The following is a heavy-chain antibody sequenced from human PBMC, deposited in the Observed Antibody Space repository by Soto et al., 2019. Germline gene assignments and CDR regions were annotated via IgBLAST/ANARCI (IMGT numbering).Heavy chain of an antibody. CDR2: IGASGDIT. CDR1: GFSFTNFA. V-gene: IGHV3-23*01. J-gene: IGHJ4*02. CDR3: AKDDFTDRGDDYFDY. Sequence: EVQLLESGGGLGQHGGSLRLSCAASGFSFTNFAMSWVRQAPGKGLEWVAGIGASGDITWYADSVKGRLSISRDNSKNTLYPQLNSLRFEDTAVYYCAKDDFTDRGDDYFDYWGPGTLGTVSS. D-gene: IGHD2-21*02.